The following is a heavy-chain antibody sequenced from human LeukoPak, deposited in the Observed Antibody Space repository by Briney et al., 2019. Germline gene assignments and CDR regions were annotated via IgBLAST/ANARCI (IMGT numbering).Heavy chain of an antibody. Sequence: SETLSLTCTVSGGSISSYCWSWIRQAPGEGLEWIGYVYYTGSTYYNPSLKSRVSISVDTSKHQFSLELRSVTAADTAVYYCARERCGNTTCYFDYWGQGTLVTVSS. J-gene: IGHJ4*02. CDR1: GGSISSYC. CDR2: VYYTGST. CDR3: ARERCGNTTCYFDY. V-gene: IGHV4-59*12. D-gene: IGHD2-2*01.